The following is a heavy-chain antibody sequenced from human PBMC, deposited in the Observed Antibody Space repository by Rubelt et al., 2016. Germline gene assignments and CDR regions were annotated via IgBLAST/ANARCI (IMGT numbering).Heavy chain of an antibody. CDR2: ISYDGSNK. Sequence: TFSSYAMHWVRQAPGKGLEWVAVISYDGSNKYYADSVKGRFTISRDNSKNTLYLQMNSLRAEDTAVYYCASVDTAMVRYYYGMDVWGQGTTVTVSS. D-gene: IGHD5-18*01. V-gene: IGHV3-30*04. J-gene: IGHJ6*02. CDR1: TFSSYA. CDR3: ASVDTAMVRYYYGMDV.